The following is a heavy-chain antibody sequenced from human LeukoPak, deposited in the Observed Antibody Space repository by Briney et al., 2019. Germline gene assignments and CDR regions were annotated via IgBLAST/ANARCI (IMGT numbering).Heavy chain of an antibody. CDR3: ARGRVVVPAARVRYFDL. V-gene: IGHV4-34*01. Sequence: SETLSLTCAVYGGSFSGYYWSWIRQPPGKGLEWIGEINHSGSTNYNPSLKSRVTISVDTSKNQFSLKLSSVTAANTAVYYCARGRVVVPAARVRYFDLWGRGTLVTVSS. CDR2: INHSGST. CDR1: GGSFSGYY. D-gene: IGHD2-2*01. J-gene: IGHJ2*01.